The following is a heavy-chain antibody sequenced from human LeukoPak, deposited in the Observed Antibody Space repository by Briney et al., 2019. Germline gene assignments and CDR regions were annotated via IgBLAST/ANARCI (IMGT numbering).Heavy chain of an antibody. CDR3: ARDLGYCSSTSCPHLFDP. Sequence: SETLSLTCTVSGGSISSYYWSWIRQPVGKGLEWIGRIYTSGSTNYNPSLKSRVTMSVDTSKNQFSLKLSSVTAADTAVYYCARDLGYCSSTSCPHLFDPWGQGTLVTVSS. CDR2: IYTSGST. D-gene: IGHD2-2*01. V-gene: IGHV4-4*07. J-gene: IGHJ5*02. CDR1: GGSISSYY.